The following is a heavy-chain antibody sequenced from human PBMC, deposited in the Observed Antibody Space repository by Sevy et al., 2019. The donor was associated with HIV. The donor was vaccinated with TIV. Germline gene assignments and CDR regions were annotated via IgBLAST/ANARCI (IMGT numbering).Heavy chain of an antibody. CDR3: ATDKGGYDPLDY. D-gene: IGHD5-12*01. CDR2: ISYSSTYI. J-gene: IGHJ4*02. CDR1: GFTFSSYT. Sequence: GESLKISCAASGFTFSSYTMNWVRQAPGKGLEWVSSISYSSTYIYYADSVKGRFTISRDNAKNSLYLQMNSLRAEDTAAYYCATDKGGYDPLDYWGQGTLVTVSS. V-gene: IGHV3-21*01.